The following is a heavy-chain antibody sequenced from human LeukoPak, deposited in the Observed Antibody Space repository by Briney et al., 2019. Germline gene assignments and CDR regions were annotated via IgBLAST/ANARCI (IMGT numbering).Heavy chain of an antibody. Sequence: GSSVKVSCKASGGTFSSYAISWVRQAPGQGLEWMGGIIPIFGTANYAQKFQGRVTITADESTSTAYMELSSLRSEDTAVYYCAREEGEYSSSWYRTSAQGYYYYMDVWGKGTTVTVSS. J-gene: IGHJ6*03. CDR1: GGTFSSYA. V-gene: IGHV1-69*01. D-gene: IGHD6-13*01. CDR3: AREEGEYSSSWYRTSAQGYYYYMDV. CDR2: IIPIFGTA.